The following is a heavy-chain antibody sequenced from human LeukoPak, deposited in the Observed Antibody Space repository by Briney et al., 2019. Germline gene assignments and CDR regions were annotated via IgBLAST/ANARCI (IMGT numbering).Heavy chain of an antibody. CDR2: ITNNGRST. Sequence: PGGSLRLSCAASGFTFRTLAMNWVRQPPGKGLEYVSAITNNGRSTYYADSVKGRFTISRDNSKNTLYLQMSSLRAEDTSVYYCASTYSYDSSGYYPFDYWGQGTLVTVPS. CDR1: GFTFRTLA. CDR3: ASTYSYDSSGYYPFDY. D-gene: IGHD3-22*01. J-gene: IGHJ4*02. V-gene: IGHV3-64D*06.